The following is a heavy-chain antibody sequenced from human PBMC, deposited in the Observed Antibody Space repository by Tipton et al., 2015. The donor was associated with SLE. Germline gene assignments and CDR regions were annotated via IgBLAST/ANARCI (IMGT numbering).Heavy chain of an antibody. CDR3: ARKLKGGWSFDY. Sequence: TLSLTCTVSGASIGSGYYWGWIRQPPGKGLEWIGSIYHSGSTYYNPSLKSRVTISVDTSKNQFSLKLSSVTAADTAVYYCARKLKGGWSFDYWGQGTLVTVSS. J-gene: IGHJ4*02. D-gene: IGHD6-19*01. CDR2: IYHSGST. V-gene: IGHV4-38-2*02. CDR1: GASIGSGYY.